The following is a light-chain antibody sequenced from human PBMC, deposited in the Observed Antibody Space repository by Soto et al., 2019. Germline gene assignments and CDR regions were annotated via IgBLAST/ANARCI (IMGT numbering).Light chain of an antibody. V-gene: IGKV3-15*01. CDR1: QSVSSN. CDR3: QQYNNWRYT. Sequence: EIVMTQSPAPLSVSPGERATLSFSASQSVSSNLAWYQQKPGQAPRLLIYGASTRSTGIPARLSGRGSWTDFTLTISTLQSEDFAGYDCQQYNNWRYTFGQGTKLDIK. CDR2: GAS. J-gene: IGKJ2*01.